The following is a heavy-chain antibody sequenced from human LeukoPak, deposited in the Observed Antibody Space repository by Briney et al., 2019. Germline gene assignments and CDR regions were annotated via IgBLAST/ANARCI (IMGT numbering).Heavy chain of an antibody. CDR2: IRSKAYGGTT. CDR1: GFTFGDYA. CDR3: TSRIVGATYFDY. J-gene: IGHJ4*02. D-gene: IGHD1-26*01. Sequence: GGSLRLSCTASGFTFGDYAMSWFRQAPGKGLEWVGFIRSKAYGGTTEYAASVKGRFTISRDDSKSIAYLQMNSLKTEDTAVYYCTSRIVGATYFDYWGQGTLVTVSS. V-gene: IGHV3-49*03.